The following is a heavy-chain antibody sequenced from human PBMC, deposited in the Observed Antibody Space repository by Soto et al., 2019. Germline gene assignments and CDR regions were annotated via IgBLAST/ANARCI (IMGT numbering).Heavy chain of an antibody. V-gene: IGHV4-34*01. CDR3: ARGRFTDFWSGYYTGYFFDY. J-gene: IGHJ4*02. Sequence: SETLSLTCAVYGGSFSGYYWSWIRQPPGKGLEWIGEINHSGSTNYNPSLKSRVTISVDTSKNQFSLKLSSVTAADTAVYYCARGRFTDFWSGYYTGYFFDYWGQGTRVTVSS. CDR2: INHSGST. CDR1: GGSFSGYY. D-gene: IGHD3-3*01.